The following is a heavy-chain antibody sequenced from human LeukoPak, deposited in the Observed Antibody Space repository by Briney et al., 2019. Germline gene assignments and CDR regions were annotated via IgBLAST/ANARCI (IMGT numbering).Heavy chain of an antibody. J-gene: IGHJ3*02. Sequence: SETLSLTCTVSGDSISSYYWSWIRQPPGKGLEWIGYIYYSGSTNYNPSLKSRVTISVDTSKNQFSLKLSSVTAADTAVYYCARGGYYYGSGSRKKVDAFDIWGQGTMVTVSS. CDR2: IYYSGST. V-gene: IGHV4-59*12. D-gene: IGHD3-10*01. CDR3: ARGGYYYGSGSRKKVDAFDI. CDR1: GDSISSYY.